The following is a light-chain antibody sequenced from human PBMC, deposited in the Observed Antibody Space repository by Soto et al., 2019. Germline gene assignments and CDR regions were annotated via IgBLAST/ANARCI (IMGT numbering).Light chain of an antibody. Sequence: VMAQSPATLSVSPGERATLSCRASQSVNRNVAWYQQKPGQPPRLLIYAASTRATGLPARFSGSGSGTDFTLTISSLEYEDFAVYYCQQYDNWPPLTFGGGTKVE. CDR2: AAS. CDR3: QQYDNWPPLT. V-gene: IGKV3-15*01. J-gene: IGKJ4*01. CDR1: QSVNRN.